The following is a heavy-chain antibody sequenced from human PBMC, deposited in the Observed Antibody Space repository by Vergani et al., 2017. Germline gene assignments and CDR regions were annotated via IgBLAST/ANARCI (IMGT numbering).Heavy chain of an antibody. CDR3: ARDRGLYDSPIAFDI. CDR1: GGSISSSSYY. J-gene: IGHJ3*02. V-gene: IGHV4-61*05. CDR2: IYYSGST. D-gene: IGHD5/OR15-5a*01. Sequence: QLQLQESGPGLVKPSETLSLTCTVSGGSISSSSYYWGWIRQPPGKGLEWIGYIYYSGSTNYNPSLKSRVTISVDPSKNQFCLKLSSVTAEDTAVYYCARDRGLYDSPIAFDIWGQGTMVTVSS.